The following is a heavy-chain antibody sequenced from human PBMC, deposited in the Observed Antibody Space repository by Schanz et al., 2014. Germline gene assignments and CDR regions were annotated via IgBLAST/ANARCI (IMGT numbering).Heavy chain of an antibody. CDR3: AKGMGYCSGGTCYDYYYYGLDV. J-gene: IGHJ6*02. V-gene: IGHV3-33*06. CDR1: GFTFSSYG. Sequence: QVQLVESGGGVVQFGRSLRLSCVASGFTFSSYGMHWVRQAPGKGLEWVAAMSYDGSIKYYGDSVKGRFTISRDNSKNTLYLQMNSLRAEDTAVYYCAKGMGYCSGGTCYDYYYYGLDVWGQGTTVAVSS. CDR2: MSYDGSIK. D-gene: IGHD2-15*01.